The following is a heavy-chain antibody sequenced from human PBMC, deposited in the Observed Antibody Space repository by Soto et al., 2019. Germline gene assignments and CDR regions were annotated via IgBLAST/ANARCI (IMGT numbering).Heavy chain of an antibody. Sequence: WGSLRLSCAASGFTFSSYAMGCVRQGPGKGLEWVAVVSIGGSTHYADSVRGRFTISRDNSKNTLSLQMNSLTAEDTAVYFCAKRRGAGGHFDYWGQGALVTVSS. CDR2: VSIGGST. CDR1: GFTFSSYA. CDR3: AKRRGAGGHFDY. J-gene: IGHJ4*02. D-gene: IGHD2-15*01. V-gene: IGHV3-23*01.